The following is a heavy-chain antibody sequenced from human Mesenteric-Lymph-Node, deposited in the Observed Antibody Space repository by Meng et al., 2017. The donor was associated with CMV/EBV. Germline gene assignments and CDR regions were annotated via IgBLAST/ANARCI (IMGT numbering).Heavy chain of an antibody. CDR1: GSITSSNW. Sequence: GSITSSNWWTWVRQPPGKGLEWIGEIYHSGSTNYNPSLKSRVTISVDKSKNQFSLKLSSVTAADTAVYYRARVYAVDILTGYYRFDPWGQGSLVTVSS. D-gene: IGHD3-9*01. CDR2: IYHSGST. J-gene: IGHJ5*02. V-gene: IGHV4-4*02. CDR3: ARVYAVDILTGYYRFDP.